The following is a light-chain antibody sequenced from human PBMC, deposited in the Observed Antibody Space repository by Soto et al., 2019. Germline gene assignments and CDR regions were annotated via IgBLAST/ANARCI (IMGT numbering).Light chain of an antibody. Sequence: EIVMTQSPATLSVSPGESATLSCRASQSISGNLAWYQQKPGLAPRLLIYHTSTRATGVPARFSGSGSGTEFSLTISSLQSEDFAVYYCQHLSPYPLLTFGGGTKVEI. CDR3: QHLSPYPLLT. V-gene: IGKV3-15*01. CDR2: HTS. J-gene: IGKJ4*01. CDR1: QSISGN.